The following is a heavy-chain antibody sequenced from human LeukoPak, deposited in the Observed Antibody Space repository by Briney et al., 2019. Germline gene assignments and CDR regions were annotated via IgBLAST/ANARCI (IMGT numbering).Heavy chain of an antibody. CDR1: GFTFSNAW. Sequence: GGSLRLSCAASGFTFSNAWMNWVRQAPGKGLEWVSTISNSGDATYYADSVKGRFTISRDNSKNTLYLQMNSLRAEDTAVYYCARLYSSSLFDYWGQGTLVTVSS. V-gene: IGHV3-48*01. J-gene: IGHJ4*02. CDR3: ARLYSSSLFDY. D-gene: IGHD6-13*01. CDR2: ISNSGDAT.